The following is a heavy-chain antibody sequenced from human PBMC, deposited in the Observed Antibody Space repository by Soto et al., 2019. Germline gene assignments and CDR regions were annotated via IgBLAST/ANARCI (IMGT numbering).Heavy chain of an antibody. CDR1: GYTFNGYY. Sequence: ASVNVSFKASGYTFNGYYMHWVRQAPGQGLEWMGWINPNSGVTNYAQKFQGWVTMTRATSISTAYMELRRLRSDDTAVYYCARGDLPSKYFYYGMVDGGQGPTDNVS. CDR2: INPNSGVT. J-gene: IGHJ6*02. D-gene: IGHD3-3*01. V-gene: IGHV1-2*04. CDR3: ARGDLPSKYFYYGMVD.